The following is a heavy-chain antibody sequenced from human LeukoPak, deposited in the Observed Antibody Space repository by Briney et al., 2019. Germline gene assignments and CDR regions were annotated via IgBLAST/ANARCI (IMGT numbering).Heavy chain of an antibody. CDR2: IWYDGSNK. D-gene: IGHD3-16*01. CDR3: AKIQGGYYYGMDV. V-gene: IGHV3-33*06. J-gene: IGHJ6*02. CDR1: GFTFSSYG. Sequence: GRSLRLSCAASGFTFSSYGMHWVRQAPGKGLEWVAVIWYDGSNKYYADSVKGRFTISRDNSKNTLYLQMNSLRAEDTAVYYCAKIQGGYYYGMDVWGQGTTVTVSS.